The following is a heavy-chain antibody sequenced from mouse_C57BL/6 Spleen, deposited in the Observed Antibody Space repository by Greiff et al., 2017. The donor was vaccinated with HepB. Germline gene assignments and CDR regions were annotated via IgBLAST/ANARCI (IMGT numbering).Heavy chain of an antibody. V-gene: IGHV5-17*01. J-gene: IGHJ4*01. D-gene: IGHD2-1*01. CDR3: ARIGNYFYYYDMDD. CDR2: ISSGSSTI. CDR1: GFTFSDYG. Sequence: EVQLVESGGGLVKPGGSLKLSCAASGFTFSDYGIHWVRQAPEKGLEWVAYISSGSSTIYYADTVKGRFTISRDNAKNTLFLQMTSLRSEDAAMYYCARIGNYFYYYDMDDWGQGTTVTVSS.